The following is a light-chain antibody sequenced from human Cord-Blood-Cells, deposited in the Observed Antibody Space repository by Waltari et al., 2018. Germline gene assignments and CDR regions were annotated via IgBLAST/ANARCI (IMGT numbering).Light chain of an antibody. CDR3: SSYTSSSTLGV. V-gene: IGLV2-14*01. CDR1: STDVGGYNY. Sequence: QSALTQPASVSGSPGQSITISCTGTSTDVGGYNYVSRYQQHTGKAPKLMNYDVSNRPSGVSKRFSGSKSGNTASLTISGLQAEDEAEYYCSSYTSSSTLGVFGGGTKLTVL. J-gene: IGLJ3*02. CDR2: DVS.